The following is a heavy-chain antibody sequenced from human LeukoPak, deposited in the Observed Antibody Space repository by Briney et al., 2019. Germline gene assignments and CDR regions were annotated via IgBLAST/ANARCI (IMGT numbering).Heavy chain of an antibody. J-gene: IGHJ6*02. Sequence: ASVKVSCKASGGTFSSYAISWVRQAPGQGLEWMGGIIPIFGTANYAQKFQGRVTITADESTSTAYMELSSLRSEDTAVYYCARVHGIAVAGTYYYGMDVWGQGTTVTVSS. V-gene: IGHV1-69*01. CDR3: ARVHGIAVAGTYYYGMDV. CDR1: GGTFSSYA. CDR2: IIPIFGTA. D-gene: IGHD6-19*01.